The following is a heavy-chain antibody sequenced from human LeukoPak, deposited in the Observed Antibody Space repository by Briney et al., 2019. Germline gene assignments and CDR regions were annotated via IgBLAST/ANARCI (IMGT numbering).Heavy chain of an antibody. J-gene: IGHJ4*02. Sequence: RGGSLRLSCAASGFTFSTYAMNGVRHAPGGGLGWVSYISSSGSTMYYADSVKGRFTISRDNAKNSLYLQMNSLRAEDTAVYFCAKDLYTTIQGFDYWGQGTLVTVSS. CDR3: AKDLYTTIQGFDY. CDR1: GFTFSTYA. D-gene: IGHD5-12*01. V-gene: IGHV3-48*01. CDR2: ISSSGSTM.